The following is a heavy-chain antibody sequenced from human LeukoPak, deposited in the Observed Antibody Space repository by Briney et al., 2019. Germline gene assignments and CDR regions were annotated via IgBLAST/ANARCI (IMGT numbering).Heavy chain of an antibody. CDR2: IGSDDRT. CDR3: VRDLYYWAAMDV. J-gene: IGHJ6*02. Sequence: GGSLRLSCAASGLTFTQAWMSWVRQAPGKGLERVSGIGSDDRTHYAETVKGRFAISRGMDESTLFLQMNSLRAEDTALYYCVRDLYYWAAMDVWGQGTTVTVS. D-gene: IGHD3-10*01. CDR1: GLTFTQAW. V-gene: IGHV3-53*01.